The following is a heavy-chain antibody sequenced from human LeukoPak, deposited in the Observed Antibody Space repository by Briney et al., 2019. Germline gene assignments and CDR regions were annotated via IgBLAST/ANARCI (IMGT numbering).Heavy chain of an antibody. CDR1: GGTFSSYA. J-gene: IGHJ6*02. CDR3: ARVMVTRDYYYYGMDV. Sequence: QFSFKASGGTFSSYAISWVRQAPGQGLEWMGRIIPILGIANYAQKFQGRVTITADKSTSTAYMELSSLRSEDTAVYYCARVMVTRDYYYYGMDVWGQGTTVTVSS. V-gene: IGHV1-69*04. CDR2: IIPILGIA. D-gene: IGHD2-21*02.